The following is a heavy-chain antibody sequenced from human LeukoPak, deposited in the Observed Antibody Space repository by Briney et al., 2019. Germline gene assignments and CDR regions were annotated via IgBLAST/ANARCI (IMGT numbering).Heavy chain of an antibody. CDR2: IYYSGST. V-gene: IGHV4-39*01. D-gene: IGHD5-24*01. J-gene: IGHJ4*02. CDR3: ARLRRWLQNFDY. Sequence: ESGPGLVKPSETLSLTCTVSGGSISSSSYYWGWIRQPPGKGLEWIGSIYYSGSTYYNPSLKSRVTISVDTSKNQFSLKLSSVTAADTAVYYCARLRRWLQNFDYWGQGTLVTVSS. CDR1: GGSISSSSYY.